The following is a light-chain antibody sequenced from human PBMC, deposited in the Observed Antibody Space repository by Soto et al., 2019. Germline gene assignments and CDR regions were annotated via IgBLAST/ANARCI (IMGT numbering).Light chain of an antibody. CDR1: SSDVGSYDL. CDR2: ECT. J-gene: IGLJ3*02. V-gene: IGLV2-23*01. CDR3: CSYAGGSTWV. Sequence: QSALTQPASVSGSPGQSITISCTGTSSDVGSYDLVSWYQQHPGKAPKLMIYECTKRPSGVSNRFSGSKSGNTASLTISGLQAEDEADYYCCSYAGGSTWVFGGGTKLTVL.